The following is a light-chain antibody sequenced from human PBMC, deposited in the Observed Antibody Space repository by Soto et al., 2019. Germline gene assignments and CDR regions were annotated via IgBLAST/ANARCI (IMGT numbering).Light chain of an antibody. V-gene: IGKV3-20*01. Sequence: EFVLTQSPGTLSLSPGERATLSCRVSQRVSSSYLAWYQQKPGQAPRLLIYGASSRATGIPDRFSGSGSGTDFTLTISRLEPEDFAVYYCHQYASSHTFGQGTKLEIK. CDR1: QRVSSSY. CDR2: GAS. J-gene: IGKJ2*01. CDR3: HQYASSHT.